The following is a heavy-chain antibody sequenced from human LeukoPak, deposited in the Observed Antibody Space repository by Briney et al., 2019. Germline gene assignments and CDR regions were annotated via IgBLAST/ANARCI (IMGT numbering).Heavy chain of an antibody. CDR2: INPNSGGT. J-gene: IGHJ3*02. Sequence: GASVKVSCKASGYTFTDYYMHWVRQAPGQGLEWVGWINPNSGGTNYAQNFQGGVTMTRDTSVNTAYMELSRLRADDTAMYYCAVLGPAVPDDAFDIWGQGTMVTVSS. CDR3: AVLGPAVPDDAFDI. V-gene: IGHV1-2*02. CDR1: GYTFTDYY. D-gene: IGHD3-10*01.